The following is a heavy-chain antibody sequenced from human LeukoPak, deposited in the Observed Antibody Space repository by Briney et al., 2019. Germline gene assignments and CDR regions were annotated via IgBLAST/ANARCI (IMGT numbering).Heavy chain of an antibody. CDR3: AKAGHYGSGSYYSDY. CDR1: GFTFSSYS. V-gene: IGHV3-21*04. D-gene: IGHD3-10*01. J-gene: IGHJ4*02. Sequence: PGGSLRLSCAASGFTFSSYSMNWVRQAPGKGLEWVSSISSSSSYIYYADSVKGRFTISRDNAKNSLYLQMSSLRAGDTAVYYCAKAGHYGSGSYYSDYWGRGTLVTVSP. CDR2: ISSSSSYI.